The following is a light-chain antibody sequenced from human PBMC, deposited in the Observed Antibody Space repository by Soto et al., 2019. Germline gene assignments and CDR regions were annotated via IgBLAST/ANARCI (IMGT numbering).Light chain of an antibody. J-gene: IGKJ1*01. CDR1: QSVGSN. CDR2: DAS. Sequence: DIVMTQSPATLSVSPGERATLSCRASQSVGSNFAWFQQKPGQAPRLLIYDASSRATGIPARFSGSGSGTEFTLTISSLQSEDFAVYYCQQYDNWLWTFGQGTKVDIK. CDR3: QQYDNWLWT. V-gene: IGKV3-15*01.